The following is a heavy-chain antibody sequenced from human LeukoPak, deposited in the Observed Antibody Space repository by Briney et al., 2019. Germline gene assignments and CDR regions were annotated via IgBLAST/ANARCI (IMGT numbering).Heavy chain of an antibody. CDR1: GGTFSIYA. CDR3: ATIMGGNYYDSSGYSY. V-gene: IGHV1-69*04. CDR2: IIPILGIA. Sequence: SVKVSFKASGGTFSIYAISWVRQAPGQGREWMGRIIPILGIANYAQKFQRRVTITADKSTSTAYMELSSLRSEDTAVYYCATIMGGNYYDSSGYSYWGQGTLVTVSS. J-gene: IGHJ4*02. D-gene: IGHD3-22*01.